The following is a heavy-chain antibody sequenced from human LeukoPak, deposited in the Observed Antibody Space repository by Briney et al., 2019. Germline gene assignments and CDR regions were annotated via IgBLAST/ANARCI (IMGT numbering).Heavy chain of an antibody. D-gene: IGHD5-12*01. CDR3: AREERRGSPGYFDY. V-gene: IGHV1-69*04. CDR1: GYTFTSYG. Sequence: SVKVSCKASGYTFTSYGISWVRQAPGQGLEWMGRIIPILGIANYAQKFQGRVTITADKSTSTAYMELSSLRSEDTAVYYCAREERRGSPGYFDYWGQGTLVTVSS. J-gene: IGHJ4*02. CDR2: IIPILGIA.